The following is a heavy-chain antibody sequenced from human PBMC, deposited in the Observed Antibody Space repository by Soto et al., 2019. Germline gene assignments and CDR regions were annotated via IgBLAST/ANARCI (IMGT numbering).Heavy chain of an antibody. CDR3: ARDIRSGCTKTWFDP. CDR2: ISGSGGST. D-gene: IGHD2-2*01. J-gene: IGHJ5*02. Sequence: EVQLLESGGGLVQPGGSLRLSCAASGFTFSSDVMSWVRQAPGKGLEWVSAISGSGGSTYYADYLKGRFTISRDNSKNTLYLQLNTLRSEDTAIYYCARDIRSGCTKTWFDPWGQGTLVTVSS. CDR1: GFTFSSDV. V-gene: IGHV3-23*01.